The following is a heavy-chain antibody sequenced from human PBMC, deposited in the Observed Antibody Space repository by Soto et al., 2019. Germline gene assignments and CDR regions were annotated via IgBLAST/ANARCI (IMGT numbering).Heavy chain of an antibody. Sequence: PSETRSLTCAVSGGSISSGGYSWSWIRQPPGKGLEWIGYIYHSGSTYYNPSLKSRVTISVDRSKNQFSLKLSSVTAADTAVYYYARVPDRWGQGTLVTVSS. CDR2: IYHSGST. J-gene: IGHJ5*02. V-gene: IGHV4-30-2*01. CDR1: GGSISSGGYS. CDR3: ARVPDR. D-gene: IGHD2-2*01.